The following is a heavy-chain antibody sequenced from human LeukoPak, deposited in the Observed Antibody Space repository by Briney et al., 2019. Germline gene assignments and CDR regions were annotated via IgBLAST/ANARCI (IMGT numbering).Heavy chain of an antibody. D-gene: IGHD4-11*01. CDR3: ASFMTTVTTDIDY. CDR1: GFTFSSYW. CDR2: IKQDGSGK. V-gene: IGHV3-7*03. Sequence: GGSLRLSCAASGFTFSSYWMSWVRQAPGKGLEWVANIKQDGSGKFYVDSVKGRFTISRDNAKNSLYLQMNSLRAEDTAVYYCASFMTTVTTDIDYWGQGTLVTVSS. J-gene: IGHJ4*02.